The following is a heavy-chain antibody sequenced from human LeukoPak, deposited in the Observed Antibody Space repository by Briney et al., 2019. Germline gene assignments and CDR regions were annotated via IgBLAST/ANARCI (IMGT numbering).Heavy chain of an antibody. Sequence: SETLSLTCTVSGGSISSGGYYWSWIRQHPGQGLEWIGYIYYSGSTYYNPSLKSRVTISVDTSNNQFSLKLSSVTAADTAVYYCAKERLRRFDPWGQGTLVTVSS. J-gene: IGHJ5*02. CDR3: AKERLRRFDP. V-gene: IGHV4-31*03. CDR1: GGSISSGGYY. CDR2: IYYSGST.